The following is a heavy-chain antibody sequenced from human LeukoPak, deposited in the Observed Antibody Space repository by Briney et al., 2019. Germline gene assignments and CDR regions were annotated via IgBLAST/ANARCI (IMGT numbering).Heavy chain of an antibody. J-gene: IGHJ4*02. CDR1: GFTFSSYG. D-gene: IGHD2-2*01. CDR3: ARDACSSTSCFYYFDY. V-gene: IGHV3-33*01. Sequence: PGGSLRLSCAASGFTFSSYGMHWVRQAPGKGLEGVAVIWYDGSNKYYADSVKGRFTISRDNSKNTLYLQMNSLRAEDTAVYYCARDACSSTSCFYYFDYWGQGTLVTVSS. CDR2: IWYDGSNK.